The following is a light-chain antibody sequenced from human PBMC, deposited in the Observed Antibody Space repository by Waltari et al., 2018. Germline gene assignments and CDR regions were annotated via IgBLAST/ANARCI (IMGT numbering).Light chain of an antibody. V-gene: IGLV2-11*01. Sequence: QSALTQPSSVSGSPGQSVTVSCTGTSSDVGGYNYVSWYQQHPGKAPKLMIYDVTKRPSGVPDRFSGSNSGHTASLTISGLQTEDEADYYCCSYAGSYTWVFGGGTKLTVL. CDR2: DVT. J-gene: IGLJ3*02. CDR3: CSYAGSYTWV. CDR1: SSDVGGYNY.